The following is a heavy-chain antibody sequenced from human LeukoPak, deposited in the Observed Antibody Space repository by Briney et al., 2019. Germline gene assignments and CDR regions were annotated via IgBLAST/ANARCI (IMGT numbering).Heavy chain of an antibody. CDR3: ARDRSGWELPDAFDI. CDR2: ISAYNGNT. CDR1: GYTFTSYG. J-gene: IGHJ3*02. Sequence: ASVKVSCKASGYTFTSYGISWVRQAPGQGLEWMGWISAYNGNTNYAQKLQGRVTMTTDTSTSTAYMELRSLRSDDTAVYYCARDRSGWELPDAFDIWGQGTMVTDSS. D-gene: IGHD2-15*01. V-gene: IGHV1-18*01.